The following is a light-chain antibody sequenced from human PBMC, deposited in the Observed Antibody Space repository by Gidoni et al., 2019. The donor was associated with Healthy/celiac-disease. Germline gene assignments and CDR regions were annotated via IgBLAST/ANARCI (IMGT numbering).Light chain of an antibody. CDR2: AAS. CDR3: QQSPST. V-gene: IGKV1-39*01. J-gene: IGKJ2*01. CDR1: KSIRSY. Sequence: DIQITQSPSSLSASVGDRVTITCQASKSIRSYLNWNQQKPGKAPKHLIYAASSLQSGVPSRCSGSGYGTDITSTISSLHPEDFATYYCQQSPSTFGQGTKLEIK.